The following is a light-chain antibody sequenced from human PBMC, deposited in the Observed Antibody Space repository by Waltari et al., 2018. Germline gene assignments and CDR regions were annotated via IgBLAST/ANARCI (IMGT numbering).Light chain of an antibody. J-gene: IGKJ1*01. V-gene: IGKV3-15*01. CDR1: ESVGTS. CDR2: GAS. Sequence: DMVMTQSPATLSVSPGGRATLSCRASESVGTSVAWYKQTPGQPPRLLLYGASTRATGVPARFSGSGSGTDFTLTISSLQSEDSAIYFCQQHNNWPRTCGQGTKVEIK. CDR3: QQHNNWPRT.